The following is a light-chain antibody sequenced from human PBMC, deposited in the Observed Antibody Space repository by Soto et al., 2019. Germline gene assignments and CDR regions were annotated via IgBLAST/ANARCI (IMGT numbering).Light chain of an antibody. Sequence: EIVLTQSPGTLSLSPGERATLSCRASQSVSSTYLAWYQHKPGQAPRLLIYGASNRATGIPDRFTGSGSGTEFTLTISSLQSEDSAVYYCQQYNYWWTFGQGTKVDIK. CDR2: GAS. J-gene: IGKJ1*01. V-gene: IGKV3-20*01. CDR3: QQYNYWWT. CDR1: QSVSSTY.